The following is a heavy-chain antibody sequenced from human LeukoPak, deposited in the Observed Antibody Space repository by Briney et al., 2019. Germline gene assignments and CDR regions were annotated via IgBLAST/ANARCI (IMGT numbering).Heavy chain of an antibody. CDR2: IIPILGIA. CDR3: ARPVQYFDWFLLDY. Sequence: ASVKVSCKASGGTFSSYAISWVRQAPGQGLEWMGRIIPILGIANYAQKFQGRVTITADKSTSTAYMELSSLRSEDTAVYYCARPVQYFDWFLLDYWGQGTLVTVSS. J-gene: IGHJ4*02. V-gene: IGHV1-69*04. CDR1: GGTFSSYA. D-gene: IGHD3-9*01.